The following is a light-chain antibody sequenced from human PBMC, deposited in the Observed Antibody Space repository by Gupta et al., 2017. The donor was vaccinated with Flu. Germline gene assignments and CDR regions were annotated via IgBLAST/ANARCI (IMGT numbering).Light chain of an antibody. Sequence: SNIGSNVVSRYQNLPGTAPRHHIHHGKPRPLGVPDRFPGSKSGTSAFLGIGGLQSEDEADYYCAAGDDSLTALSADGSLTGLWVFGGGTKLSVL. CDR1: SNIGSNV. CDR2: HGK. V-gene: IGLV1-44*01. CDR3: AAGDDSLTALSADGSLTGLWV. J-gene: IGLJ3*02.